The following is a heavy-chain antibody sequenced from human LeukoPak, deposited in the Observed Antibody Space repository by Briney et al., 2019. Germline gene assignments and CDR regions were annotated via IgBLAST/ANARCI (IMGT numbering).Heavy chain of an antibody. CDR1: GGSISSGGYS. CDR3: ARASGYSSCFDY. V-gene: IGHV4-31*03. J-gene: IGHJ4*02. Sequence: PSQTLSLTCTVSGGSISSGGYSWSWIRQHPGKGLEWIGYIYYSGSTYYNPSLKSRVTISVDTSKDQFSLKLSSVTAADTAVYYCARASGYSSCFDYWGQGTLVTVSS. CDR2: IYYSGST. D-gene: IGHD3-9*01.